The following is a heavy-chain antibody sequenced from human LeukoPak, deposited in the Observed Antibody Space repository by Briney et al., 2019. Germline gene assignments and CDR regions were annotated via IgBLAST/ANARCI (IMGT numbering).Heavy chain of an antibody. Sequence: SETLSLTCTVSGGSISGYYWSWIRQPPGKGLEWIGYIYYSGSTNYNPSLKSRVTISVDTSKNQFSLKLRSVTAADTAVYYCARGDFWSGWEVWGKGTTVTVSS. CDR2: IYYSGST. V-gene: IGHV4-59*01. D-gene: IGHD3-3*01. CDR1: GGSISGYY. J-gene: IGHJ6*04. CDR3: ARGDFWSGWEV.